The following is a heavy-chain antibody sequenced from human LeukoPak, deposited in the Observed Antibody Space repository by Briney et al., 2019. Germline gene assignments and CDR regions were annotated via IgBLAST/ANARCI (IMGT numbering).Heavy chain of an antibody. J-gene: IGHJ6*03. D-gene: IGHD3-22*01. CDR1: GFTFSSYG. CDR3: ARDRMIDYMDV. V-gene: IGHV3-30*03. CDR2: ISYDGTTK. Sequence: GGSLRLSCAASGFTFSSYGMHWVRQAPGKGLEWVAVISYDGTTKYYGDSVKGRFTISRDNAKNSLYLQMNSLRAEDTAVYYCARDRMIDYMDVWGKGTTVTVSS.